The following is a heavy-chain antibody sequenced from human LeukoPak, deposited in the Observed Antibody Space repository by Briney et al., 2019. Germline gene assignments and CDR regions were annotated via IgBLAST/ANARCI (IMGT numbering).Heavy chain of an antibody. CDR2: IWFDGSKK. V-gene: IGHV3-33*01. CDR3: ARERDYGVFDY. J-gene: IGHJ4*02. D-gene: IGHD4-17*01. Sequence: PGGSLILSCAASGFTFSSYGMHWVRQAPGKGLEWVAIIWFDGSKKYYADSVKGRFTTSRDNSKNTLDLQMNSLRAEDTAVYFCARERDYGVFDYWGQGTLVTVSS. CDR1: GFTFSSYG.